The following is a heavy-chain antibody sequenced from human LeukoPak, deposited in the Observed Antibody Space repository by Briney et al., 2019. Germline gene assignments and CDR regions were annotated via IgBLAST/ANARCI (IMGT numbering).Heavy chain of an antibody. V-gene: IGHV4-39*01. Sequence: SETLSLTCTVSGGSISSSSYYWGWIRQPPGKGLEWIGSIYYSGSTYYNPSLKSRVTISVDTSKNQFSLKLSSVTAADTAVYYCARRAPGWSSSTHYFDYWGQGTLVTVSS. J-gene: IGHJ4*02. CDR3: ARRAPGWSSSTHYFDY. D-gene: IGHD6-6*01. CDR2: IYYSGST. CDR1: GGSISSSSYY.